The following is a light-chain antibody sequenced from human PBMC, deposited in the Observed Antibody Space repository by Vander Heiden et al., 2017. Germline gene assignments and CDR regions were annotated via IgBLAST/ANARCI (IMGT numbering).Light chain of an antibody. Sequence: DIVMTQSPDSLAVSLGERATINCKSIQNILYSSNNKNYLAWYQQRPGQPPKLLIYWASTRESGVPDRFSGSGSGTDFALIINSLQAEDVAVYYCHQYWGAPYTFGQGTKLEI. J-gene: IGKJ2*01. CDR1: QNILYSSNNKNY. CDR2: WAS. V-gene: IGKV4-1*01. CDR3: HQYWGAPYT.